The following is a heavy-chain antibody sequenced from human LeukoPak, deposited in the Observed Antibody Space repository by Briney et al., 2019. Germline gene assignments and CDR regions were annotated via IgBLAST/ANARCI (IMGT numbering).Heavy chain of an antibody. CDR2: ISYDGSNK. D-gene: IGHD2-15*01. V-gene: IGHV3-30*04. Sequence: GGSLRLSCAASGFTFSSYAMHWVRQVPGKGLEWVAVISYDGSNKYYADSVKGRFTISRDNSKNTLYLQMNSLRAEDTAVYYCARDPGFCSGGSCPLYYFDYWGQGTLVTVSS. CDR1: GFTFSSYA. CDR3: ARDPGFCSGGSCPLYYFDY. J-gene: IGHJ4*02.